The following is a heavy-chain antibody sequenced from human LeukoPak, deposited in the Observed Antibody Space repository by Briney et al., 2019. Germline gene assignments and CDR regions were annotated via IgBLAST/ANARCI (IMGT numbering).Heavy chain of an antibody. Sequence: PGGSLRLSCAASGFTFSSYAMSWVRQAPGKGLEWVSAISGSGGSTYYADSVKGRFTISRDNSKNTLYLQMNSLRAEDTAVYYCAKALYSGYVVTAFDYWGQGTLVTVSS. J-gene: IGHJ4*02. CDR1: GFTFSSYA. CDR3: AKALYSGYVVTAFDY. D-gene: IGHD5-12*01. V-gene: IGHV3-23*01. CDR2: ISGSGGST.